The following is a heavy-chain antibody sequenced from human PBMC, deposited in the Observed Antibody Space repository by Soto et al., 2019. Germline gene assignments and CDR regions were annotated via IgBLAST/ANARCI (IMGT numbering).Heavy chain of an antibody. V-gene: IGHV4-59*01. Sequence: PSETLSLTCTVSGGSMRNYFWTWIRQPPGKGLEWIGYIHYSGTTSFFPSYNPSLRSRVTISEDTSKNQFSLKLLSVTTADTAVYFCAAGEASSRNLAPYYLDFWGQGTLVTDSS. J-gene: IGHJ4*02. D-gene: IGHD6-13*01. CDR3: AAGEASSRNLAPYYLDF. CDR2: IHYSGTT. CDR1: GGSMRNYF.